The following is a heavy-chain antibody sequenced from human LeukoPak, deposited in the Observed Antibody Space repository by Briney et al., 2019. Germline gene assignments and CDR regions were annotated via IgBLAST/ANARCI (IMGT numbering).Heavy chain of an antibody. D-gene: IGHD3-10*01. CDR3: KRQQLLQLFGVTDL. J-gene: IGHJ2*01. V-gene: IGHV3-73*01. CDR2: IRSKANGDAT. Sequence: GGSLRLSCVASGFTLSASALHWVRQAPGKGLEWIGRIRSKANGDATTYAESVEGRFTISRDDSNNTAYLHMNSLKTEDTATYFCKRQQLLQLFGVTDLWGRGILVSVSS. CDR1: GFTLSASA.